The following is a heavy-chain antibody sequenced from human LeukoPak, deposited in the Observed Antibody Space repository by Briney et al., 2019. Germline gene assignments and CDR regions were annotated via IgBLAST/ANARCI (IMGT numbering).Heavy chain of an antibody. CDR2: ISGSGGST. J-gene: IGHJ4*02. CDR1: GFTFSSYA. CDR3: AKTRVDCSSTSCYTKVYYFDY. V-gene: IGHV3-23*01. D-gene: IGHD2-2*02. Sequence: PGGSLRLSCAASGFTFSSYAMSWVRQAPGKGLEWVSAISGSGGSTYYADSVKGRFTISRDNSKNTLYLQMNSLRAEDTAVYYCAKTRVDCSSTSCYTKVYYFDYWRQGTLVTVSS.